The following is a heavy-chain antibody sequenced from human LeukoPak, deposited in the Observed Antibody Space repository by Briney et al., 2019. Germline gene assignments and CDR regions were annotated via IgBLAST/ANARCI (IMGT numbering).Heavy chain of an antibody. D-gene: IGHD6-13*01. CDR3: AKDGSSSWYMVLGVPPGLDFDY. J-gene: IGHJ4*02. CDR1: GFTFSSYG. CDR2: IRYDGSNK. Sequence: GGSLRLSCAASGFTFSSYGMHWVRQAPGKGLEWVAFIRYDGSNKYYADSVKGRFTISRDNSKNTLYLQMNSLRAEDTAVYYCAKDGSSSWYMVLGVPPGLDFDYWGQGTLVTVSS. V-gene: IGHV3-30*02.